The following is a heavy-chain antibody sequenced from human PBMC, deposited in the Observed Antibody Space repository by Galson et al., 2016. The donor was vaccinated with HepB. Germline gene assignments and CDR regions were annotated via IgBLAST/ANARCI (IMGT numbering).Heavy chain of an antibody. Sequence: SLRLSCAASGFTLSTYDMHWVRQTTEKGLEWVSGIGIAGDTYYPGSVKGRFTVSRENGKNSLYLQMNSLRAGDTAVYYCARAGSDYVDPIDYWGQGTLVTVSS. CDR2: IGIAGDT. V-gene: IGHV3-13*04. D-gene: IGHD4-17*01. CDR3: ARAGSDYVDPIDY. J-gene: IGHJ4*02. CDR1: GFTLSTYD.